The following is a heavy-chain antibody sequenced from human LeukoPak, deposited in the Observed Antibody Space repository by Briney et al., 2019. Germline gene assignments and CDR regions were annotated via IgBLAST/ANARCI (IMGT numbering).Heavy chain of an antibody. CDR3: AYMATYYGMDV. J-gene: IGHJ6*02. CDR2: ISYSGSTI. Sequence: GGSLRLSCAASGFTFSSYEMNWVRQAPGKGLEWVSYISYSGSTIYYADSVKGRFTVSRDNAKNSLYLQMNSLRAEDTAVYYCAYMATYYGMDVWGQGTAVAVSS. CDR1: GFTFSSYE. D-gene: IGHD5-12*01. V-gene: IGHV3-48*03.